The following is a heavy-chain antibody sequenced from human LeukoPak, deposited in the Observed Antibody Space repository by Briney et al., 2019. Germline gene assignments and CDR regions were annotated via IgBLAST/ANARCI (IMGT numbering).Heavy chain of an antibody. V-gene: IGHV1-2*06. J-gene: IGHJ4*02. CDR3: ARVAVAGLFDY. Sequence: ASVKVSCKASGYTFTGYYTHWVRQAPGQGLGWMGRINPNSGGTNYAQKFQGRVTMTRDTSISTAYMELSRLRSDDTAVYYCARVAVAGLFDYWGQGTLVTVSS. CDR2: INPNSGGT. CDR1: GYTFTGYY. D-gene: IGHD6-19*01.